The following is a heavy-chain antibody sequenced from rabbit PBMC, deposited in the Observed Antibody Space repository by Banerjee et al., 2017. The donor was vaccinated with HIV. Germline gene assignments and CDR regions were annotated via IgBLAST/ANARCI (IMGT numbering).Heavy chain of an antibody. CDR3: ARNLPYSYYPGYAYAPFKL. J-gene: IGHJ4*01. D-gene: IGHD6-1*01. CDR2: IYAGDSATT. Sequence: QEQLVESGGGLVQPEGSLTLTCTASGFSFSNNYYMCWVRQAPGKGPEWIACIYAGDSATTYYASWARGRFAISKTSSTTVTLQMTSLTAADTATYFCARNLPYSYYPGYAYAPFKLWGPGTLVTVS. V-gene: IGHV1S45*01. CDR1: GFSFSNNYY.